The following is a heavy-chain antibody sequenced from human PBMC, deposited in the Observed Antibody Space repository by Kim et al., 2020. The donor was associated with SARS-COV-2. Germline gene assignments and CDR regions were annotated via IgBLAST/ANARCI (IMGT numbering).Heavy chain of an antibody. J-gene: IGHJ6*02. Sequence: QRFQGRVTMTEDTSTDTAYMELSSLRSEDTAVYYCATDPGRLARDYGMDVWGQGTTVTVSS. D-gene: IGHD1-1*01. V-gene: IGHV1-24*01. CDR3: ATDPGRLARDYGMDV.